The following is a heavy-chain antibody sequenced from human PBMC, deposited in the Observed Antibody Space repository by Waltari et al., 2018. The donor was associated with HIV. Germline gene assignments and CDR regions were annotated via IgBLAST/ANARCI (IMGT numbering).Heavy chain of an antibody. CDR1: GFTFADAW. J-gene: IGHJ4*02. V-gene: IGHV3-15*01. CDR2: IKGKTDAGTR. CDR3: AAGTGRSDFDY. Sequence: EVQLVESGGGLVEPGGSLRLSCAASGFTFADAWMNWVRQAPGKGLAGGARIKGKTDAGTREFAAPVKGRFSISRNYLKNTVDLQMNNLKTEDTALYYCAAGTGRSDFDYWGQGTLVTVSS. D-gene: IGHD7-27*01.